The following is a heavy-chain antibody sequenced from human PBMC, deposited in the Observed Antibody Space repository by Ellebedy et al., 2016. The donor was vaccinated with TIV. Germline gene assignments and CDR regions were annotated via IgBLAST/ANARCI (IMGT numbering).Heavy chain of an antibody. Sequence: MPSETLSLTCTVSGDSFNSHSWSWIRQPAERELEWLGRIFYSGVTNYNPSLKSRVTMSLDTSRTQFSLRLTSVTAADTAIYYCARHGISGLLEFDLWGQGTLVTVSS. J-gene: IGHJ5*02. CDR3: ARHGISGLLEFDL. CDR2: IFYSGVT. D-gene: IGHD3-10*01. CDR1: GDSFNSHS. V-gene: IGHV4-59*08.